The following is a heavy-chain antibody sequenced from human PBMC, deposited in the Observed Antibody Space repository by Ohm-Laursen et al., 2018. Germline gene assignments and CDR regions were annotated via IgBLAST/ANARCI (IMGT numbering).Heavy chain of an antibody. CDR1: GFTFSSYA. J-gene: IGHJ4*02. CDR3: TTSDIGELIDY. V-gene: IGHV3-15*01. CDR2: IKSKSDGGTT. D-gene: IGHD3-10*01. Sequence: GSLRLSCSASGFTFSSYAMHWVRQAPGKGLEWVALIKSKSDGGTTHYAAPVKGRFTISREDSKNTLYLQMNSLKTEDTAVYYCTTSDIGELIDYWGQGTLVTVSS.